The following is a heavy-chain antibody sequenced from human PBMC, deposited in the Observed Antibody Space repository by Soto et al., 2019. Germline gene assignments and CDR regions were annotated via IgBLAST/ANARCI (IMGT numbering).Heavy chain of an antibody. D-gene: IGHD3-16*01. CDR3: ARDFGYGAMDV. CDR1: GGSISTYY. CDR2: ISYSGTT. J-gene: IGHJ6*02. Sequence: QVQVQESGPGLVKPSETLSLTCTVSGGSISTYYWNWIRQSPGKGLEWIGYISYSGTTAYNLSLKSRITISIETSKIQFSLNLRSVTAADTAVYYCARDFGYGAMDVWGQGTTVTVSS. V-gene: IGHV4-59*01.